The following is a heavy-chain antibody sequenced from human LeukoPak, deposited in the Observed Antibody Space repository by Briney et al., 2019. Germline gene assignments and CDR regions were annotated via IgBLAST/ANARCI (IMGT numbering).Heavy chain of an antibody. CDR3: ARDRIRFLEWLLYYYYYGMDV. J-gene: IGHJ6*02. D-gene: IGHD3-3*01. Sequence: GGSLRLSCAASGSTFSSYAMHWVRQAPGKGLEWVAVISYDGSNKYYADSVKGRFTISRDNSKNTLYLQMNSLRAEDTAVDYCARDRIRFLEWLLYYYYYGMDVWGQGTTVTVSS. V-gene: IGHV3-30-3*01. CDR1: GSTFSSYA. CDR2: ISYDGSNK.